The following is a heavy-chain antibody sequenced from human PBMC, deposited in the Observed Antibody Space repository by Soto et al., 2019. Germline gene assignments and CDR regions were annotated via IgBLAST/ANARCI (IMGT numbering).Heavy chain of an antibody. J-gene: IGHJ4*02. D-gene: IGHD6-13*01. CDR1: GGSISSYY. CDR3: ARGIAAAGTGPLFDY. V-gene: IGHV4-59*01. CDR2: IYYSGST. Sequence: SETLSLTCTVSGGSISSYYWSWIRQPPGKGLEWIGYIYYSGSTNYNPSLKSRVTISVDTSKSQFSLKLSSVTAADTAVYYCARGIAAAGTGPLFDYRGPATLVT.